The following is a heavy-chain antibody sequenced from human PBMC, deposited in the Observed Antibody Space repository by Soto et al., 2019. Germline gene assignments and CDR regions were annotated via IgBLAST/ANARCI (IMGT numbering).Heavy chain of an antibody. V-gene: IGHV4-4*08. CDR2: RSLGGST. CDR1: DGSMNNFC. Sequence: SETLSLTCTVSDGSMNNFCWSWVRQPPGKDLEWLGDRSLGGSTNYNPSLKSRVTILLDKSKNQFSLSLTFMTAADTATYYCARSFGWYAVDSWGQGILVTVSS. CDR3: ARSFGWYAVDS. J-gene: IGHJ4*02. D-gene: IGHD6-19*01.